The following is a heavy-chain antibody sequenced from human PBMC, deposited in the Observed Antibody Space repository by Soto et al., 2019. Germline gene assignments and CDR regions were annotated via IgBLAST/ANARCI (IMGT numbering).Heavy chain of an antibody. CDR3: ARTPDYGDYEGLFDI. Sequence: VQLVQSGSEVKKPGASVKVSCKASGYTFSRYGISWVRQAPGQGLEWMGWISVYNGNRNYAQKVQGRVTMTTDTSTNTSYMELRSLRSDDTAVYYCARTPDYGDYEGLFDIWGQGTMVTVSS. J-gene: IGHJ3*02. CDR2: ISVYNGNR. V-gene: IGHV1-18*01. D-gene: IGHD4-17*01. CDR1: GYTFSRYG.